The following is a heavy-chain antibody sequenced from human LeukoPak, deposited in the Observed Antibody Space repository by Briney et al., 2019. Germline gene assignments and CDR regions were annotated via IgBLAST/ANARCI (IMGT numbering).Heavy chain of an antibody. J-gene: IGHJ4*02. D-gene: IGHD6-13*01. CDR3: ARDSVGSSWQTFDY. V-gene: IGHV3-38-3*01. Sequence: GGSLRLSCAASGFTVSSNEMSWVRQAPGKGLEWVSSISGGSTYYADSRKGRFTISRDNSKNTLHLQMNSLRAEDTAVYYCARDSVGSSWQTFDYWGQGTLVTVSS. CDR2: ISGGST. CDR1: GFTVSSNE.